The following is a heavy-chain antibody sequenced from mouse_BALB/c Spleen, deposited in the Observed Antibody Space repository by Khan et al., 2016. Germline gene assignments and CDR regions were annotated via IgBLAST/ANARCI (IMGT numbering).Heavy chain of an antibody. V-gene: IGHV3-1*02. J-gene: IGHJ4*01. CDR3: ARDDYDEVYDAMDY. CDR2: IRYSGST. Sequence: EVQLQESGPDLVKPSQSLSLTCTVTGYSISSGYSWHWIRQFPGNKLEWMGCIRYSGSTNYNPSLKSRISITRDTSKKQFFLQLNSVTSEDTATYYCARDDYDEVYDAMDYWGQGTSVTVSS. D-gene: IGHD2-4*01. CDR1: GYSISSGYS.